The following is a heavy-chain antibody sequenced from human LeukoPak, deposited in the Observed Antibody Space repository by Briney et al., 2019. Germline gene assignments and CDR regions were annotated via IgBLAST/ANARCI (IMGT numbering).Heavy chain of an antibody. CDR3: ARAVSRLQQLVLDY. J-gene: IGHJ4*02. Sequence: ASVKVSCKASGYTFTGYYTHWVRQAPGQGLEWMGWINPNSGGTNYAQKFQGRVTMTRDTSISTAYMELSRLRSDDTAVYYCARAVSRLQQLVLDYWGQGTLVTVSS. CDR1: GYTFTGYY. V-gene: IGHV1-2*02. D-gene: IGHD6-13*01. CDR2: INPNSGGT.